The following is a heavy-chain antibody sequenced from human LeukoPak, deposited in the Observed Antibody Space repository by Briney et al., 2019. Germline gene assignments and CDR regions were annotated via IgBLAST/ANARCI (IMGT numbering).Heavy chain of an antibody. CDR2: ITPNSGGT. Sequence: ASVKVSCKASGYTFTCYYMHWVRQAPGQGLEWMGWITPNSGGTNYAQKFQGRFTMTRDTSISTAYMELSRLRSDDTAVYYCAREYCSDGSCYSAFDIWGQGTMVTVSS. CDR1: GYTFTCYY. V-gene: IGHV1-2*02. CDR3: AREYCSDGSCYSAFDI. J-gene: IGHJ3*02. D-gene: IGHD2-15*01.